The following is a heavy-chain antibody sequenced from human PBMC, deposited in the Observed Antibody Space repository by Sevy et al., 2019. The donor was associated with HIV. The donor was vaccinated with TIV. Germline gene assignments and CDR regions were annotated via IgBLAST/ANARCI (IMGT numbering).Heavy chain of an antibody. V-gene: IGHV3-23*01. J-gene: IGHJ6*03. CDR1: GFSFDSYG. D-gene: IGHD3-22*01. CDR3: AKGGGGHYDPDEIGYYFYYYNMDV. Sequence: GGSLRLSCAVSGFSFDSYGMTWVRQAPGKGLEWVSGISGSGSRTYYADSVKGRFIISRDNSKNTLDLQMNSLRSEDTAIYYCAKGGGGHYDPDEIGYYFYYYNMDVWGKWTTVTVSS. CDR2: ISGSGSRT.